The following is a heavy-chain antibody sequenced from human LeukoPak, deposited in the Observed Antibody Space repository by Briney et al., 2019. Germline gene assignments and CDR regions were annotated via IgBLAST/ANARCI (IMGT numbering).Heavy chain of an antibody. Sequence: ASVKVSCKVSGYTLTELSMHWVRQAPGKGLGWMGGFDPEDGETIYAQKFQGRVTMTEDTSTDTAYMELSSLRSEDTAVYYCATASRYYDILTGYFAHPFDYWGQGTLVTVSS. J-gene: IGHJ4*02. V-gene: IGHV1-24*01. CDR3: ATASRYYDILTGYFAHPFDY. CDR1: GYTLTELS. D-gene: IGHD3-9*01. CDR2: FDPEDGET.